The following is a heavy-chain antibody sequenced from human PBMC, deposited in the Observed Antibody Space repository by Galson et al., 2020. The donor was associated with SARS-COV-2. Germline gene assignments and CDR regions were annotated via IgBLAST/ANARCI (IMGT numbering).Heavy chain of an antibody. V-gene: IGHV3-33*01. CDR3: TPSIIVPGTLDY. D-gene: IGHD3-22*01. CDR2: IWSDDNHK. Sequence: GESLKISCVASGFSFSTYAMHWVRQAPGKGLEWVAVIWSDDNHKYYADSVKGRFTISRDNSKNTVNLHMNSLRVEDTAVYYCTPSIIVPGTLDYWGQGTLVSVSS. J-gene: IGHJ4*02. CDR1: GFSFSTYA.